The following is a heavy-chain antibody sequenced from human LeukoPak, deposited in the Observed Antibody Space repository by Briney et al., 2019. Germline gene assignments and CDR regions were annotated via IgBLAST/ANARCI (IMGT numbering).Heavy chain of an antibody. CDR2: INAGNGNT. CDR1: GYTFTSYA. Sequence: ASVKVSCKASGYTFTSYAMHWVRQAPGQRLEWMGWINAGNGNTKYSQKFQGRVTITRDTSASTAYMELSSLRSEDTAVYYCARLGLLWFGELSQWGQGTLVTVSS. CDR3: ARLGLLWFGELSQ. V-gene: IGHV1-3*01. D-gene: IGHD3-10*01. J-gene: IGHJ4*02.